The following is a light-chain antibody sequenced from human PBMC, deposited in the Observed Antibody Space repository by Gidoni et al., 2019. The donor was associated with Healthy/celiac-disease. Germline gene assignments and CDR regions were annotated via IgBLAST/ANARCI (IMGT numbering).Light chain of an antibody. CDR3: QQYGGSPLT. V-gene: IGKV3-20*01. J-gene: IGKJ4*01. Sequence: IVLTQSPGTLSLSSGERATLSCRASQTLTSHSVAWYQQKPGQAPRLVIYGASSRATGIPDRLSGSGSGTDFTLIITRLEPEDFALYYCQQYGGSPLTFGGGTKIE. CDR2: GAS. CDR1: QTLTSHS.